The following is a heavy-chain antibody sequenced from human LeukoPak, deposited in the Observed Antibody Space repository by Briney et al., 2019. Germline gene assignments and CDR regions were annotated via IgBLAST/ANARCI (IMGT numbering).Heavy chain of an antibody. Sequence: PGGSLRLFCAASVFTFSSHWMHWVRQAPGKGLVWVSRVKGDGTFTNYADSVYGRFTISRDNAKNTLYLHMHSLRAEDTAVYYCVRDGDDFNFDYWGQGNLVTVSS. D-gene: IGHD5-24*01. CDR1: VFTFSSHW. J-gene: IGHJ4*02. V-gene: IGHV3-74*01. CDR2: VKGDGTFT. CDR3: VRDGDDFNFDY.